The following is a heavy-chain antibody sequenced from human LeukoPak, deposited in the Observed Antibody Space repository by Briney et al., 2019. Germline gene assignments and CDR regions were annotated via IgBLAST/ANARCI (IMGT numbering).Heavy chain of an antibody. CDR2: IIPIFGTA. CDR3: ARVEPGAQRFGAFDI. Sequence: ASVKVSCKASGGTFSSYAISWVRQAPGQGLEWMGGIIPIFGTANYAQKFQGRVTITADESTSTAYMELSSLRSEDTAVYYCARVEPGAQRFGAFDIWGQGTMVTVS. D-gene: IGHD3-10*01. V-gene: IGHV1-69*01. J-gene: IGHJ3*02. CDR1: GGTFSSYA.